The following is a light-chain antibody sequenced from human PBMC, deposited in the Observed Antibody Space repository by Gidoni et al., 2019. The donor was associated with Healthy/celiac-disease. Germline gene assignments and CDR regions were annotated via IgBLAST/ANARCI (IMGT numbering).Light chain of an antibody. CDR2: KAS. V-gene: IGKV1-5*03. Sequence: EIQMTQSPSTLSASVGDRGTITCRARQSISSLLAWYQQKPGKAPKLLIYKASSLESGVPSRFSGSGSGTEFTLTISSLQPDDFATYYCQQYNSYPYPFGQGTRLEIK. CDR1: QSISSL. J-gene: IGKJ5*01. CDR3: QQYNSYPYP.